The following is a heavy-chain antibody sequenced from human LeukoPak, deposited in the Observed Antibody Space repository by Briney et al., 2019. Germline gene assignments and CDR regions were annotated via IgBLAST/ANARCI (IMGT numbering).Heavy chain of an antibody. Sequence: GGSLRLSCAASGFTLSSYGMHWVRQAPAKGLEWVAVILYDGSNKYYADSVKGPFTISRDNSKNMLCLQMNRLRAEDTAVYYCAAYSRGYGIYWGQGALVTASS. CDR1: GFTLSSYG. CDR2: ILYDGSNK. CDR3: AAYSRGYGIY. D-gene: IGHD5-18*01. V-gene: IGHV3-33*01. J-gene: IGHJ4*02.